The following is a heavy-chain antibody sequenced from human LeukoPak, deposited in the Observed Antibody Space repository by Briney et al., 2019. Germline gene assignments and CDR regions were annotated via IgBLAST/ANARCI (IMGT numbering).Heavy chain of an antibody. CDR1: GGSFSGYY. D-gene: IGHD2-15*01. V-gene: IGHV4-34*01. CDR2: INHSGST. Sequence: PSETLSLTCAVYGGSFSGYYWSWIRQPPGKGLEWIGEINHSGSTNYNPSLKSRVPISVDTSKTQFSLKLRSVTAGDTAVYYCARYLRGWSYGAFDIWGQGTMVTVSS. J-gene: IGHJ3*02. CDR3: ARYLRGWSYGAFDI.